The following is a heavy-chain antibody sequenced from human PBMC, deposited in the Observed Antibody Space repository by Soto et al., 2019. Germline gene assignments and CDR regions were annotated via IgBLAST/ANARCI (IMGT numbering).Heavy chain of an antibody. CDR1: GFTFSSYG. V-gene: IGHV3-30*18. Sequence: QVQLVESGGGVVQPGRSLRLSCAASGFTFSSYGMHWVRQAPGKGLEGVAVISYDGSNKYYADSVKGRFTISRDNTKNPLYLQINSLRDEDTAVYYCEKSVMVFYYYYGMDVWGQGTTVTVSS. CDR2: ISYDGSNK. J-gene: IGHJ6*02. D-gene: IGHD2-8*01. CDR3: EKSVMVFYYYYGMDV.